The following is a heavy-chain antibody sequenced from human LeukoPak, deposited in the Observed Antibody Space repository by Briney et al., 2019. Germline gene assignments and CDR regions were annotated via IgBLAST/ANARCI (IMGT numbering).Heavy chain of an antibody. CDR3: ARDYMMAAAGTDWFDP. CDR1: GGSFSSYY. D-gene: IGHD6-13*01. Sequence: SETLSLTCAVYGGSFSSYYWSWIRQPAGKGLEWIGRIYTSGSTNYNPSLKSRVTMSVDTSKNQFSLKLSSVTAADTAVYYCARDYMMAAAGTDWFDPWGQGTLVTVSS. J-gene: IGHJ5*02. V-gene: IGHV4-4*07. CDR2: IYTSGST.